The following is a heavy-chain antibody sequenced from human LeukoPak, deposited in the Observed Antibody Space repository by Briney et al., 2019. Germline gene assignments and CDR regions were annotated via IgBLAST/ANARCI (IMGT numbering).Heavy chain of an antibody. CDR3: AKSPVLRYFDWLSPYYFDY. CDR1: GFTFSSYA. CDR2: ISGSGGST. Sequence: GGSLRLSCAASGFTFSSYAMSRVRQAPGKGLEWVSAISGSGGSTYYADSVKGRFTISRDNSKNTLYLQMNSLRAEDTAVYYCAKSPVLRYFDWLSPYYFDYWGQGTLVTVSS. V-gene: IGHV3-23*01. J-gene: IGHJ4*02. D-gene: IGHD3-9*01.